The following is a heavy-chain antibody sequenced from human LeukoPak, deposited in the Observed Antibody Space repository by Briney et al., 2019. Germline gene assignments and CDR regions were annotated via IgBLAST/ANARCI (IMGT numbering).Heavy chain of an antibody. CDR3: AKDQAGREDLFDY. CDR1: GFTFSSYA. V-gene: IGHV3-23*01. J-gene: IGHJ4*02. CDR2: ISGSGGST. Sequence: GGSLRLSCAASGFTFSSYAMSWVRQAPGKVLEWVSAISGSGGSTYYADSVKGRFTISRDNSKNTLYLQMNSLRAEDTAVYYCAKDQAGREDLFDYWGQGTLVTVSS.